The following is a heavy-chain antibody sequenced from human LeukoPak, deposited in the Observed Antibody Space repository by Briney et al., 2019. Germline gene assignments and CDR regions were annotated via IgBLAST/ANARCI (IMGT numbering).Heavy chain of an antibody. V-gene: IGHV5-51*01. Sequence: GESLKISRKGSGYSFTSYWIGWVRQMPGKGLEWMGIIYPGDSDTRYSPSFQGQVTISADKSISTAYLQWSSLKASDTAMYYCASVGPDYYDSSGYDAFDIWGQGTVVTVFS. CDR2: IYPGDSDT. CDR3: ASVGPDYYDSSGYDAFDI. CDR1: GYSFTSYW. D-gene: IGHD3-22*01. J-gene: IGHJ3*02.